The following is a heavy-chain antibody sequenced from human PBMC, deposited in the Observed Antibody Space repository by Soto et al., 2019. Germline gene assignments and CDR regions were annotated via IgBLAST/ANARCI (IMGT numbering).Heavy chain of an antibody. V-gene: IGHV5-51*01. Sequence: PGESLKISCKGSGYSFTSYWIGWVRQMPGKGLEWMGIIYPGDSDTRYSPSFQGQVTISADKSISTAYLQWSSLKASDTAMYYCARHLSPTILVDTAMTTFDYWGQGTLVTVSS. D-gene: IGHD5-18*01. CDR1: GYSFTSYW. CDR2: IYPGDSDT. J-gene: IGHJ4*02. CDR3: ARHLSPTILVDTAMTTFDY.